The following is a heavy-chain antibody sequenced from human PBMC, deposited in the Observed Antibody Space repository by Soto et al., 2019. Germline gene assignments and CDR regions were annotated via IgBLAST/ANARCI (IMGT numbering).Heavy chain of an antibody. CDR3: AVSSRRIYYFDY. V-gene: IGHV3-21*01. CDR2: ISSSSSYI. CDR1: GFTFSSYS. J-gene: IGHJ4*02. Sequence: GGSLRLSCAASGFTFSSYSMNWVRQAPGKGLEWVSSISSSSSYIYYADSVKGRFTISRDNAKNSLYLQMNSLRAEDTAVYYCAVSSRRIYYFDYWGQGTMVTVSS.